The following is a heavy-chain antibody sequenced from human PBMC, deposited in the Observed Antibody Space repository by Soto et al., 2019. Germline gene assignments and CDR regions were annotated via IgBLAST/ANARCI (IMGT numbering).Heavy chain of an antibody. CDR2: IVPQFRTS. CDR1: GGSFSSYA. CDR3: VRIVVPGFGSYYGTDV. Sequence: SVKVSCKASGGSFSSYAISWVRQAPGQGLEWMGGIVPQFRTSKYAQKFQGRVTITADKSTNTAYMELRSPRSEDTAVYYCVRIVVPGFGSYYGTDVWGQGTTVTVSS. J-gene: IGHJ6*02. D-gene: IGHD2-21*01. V-gene: IGHV1-69*06.